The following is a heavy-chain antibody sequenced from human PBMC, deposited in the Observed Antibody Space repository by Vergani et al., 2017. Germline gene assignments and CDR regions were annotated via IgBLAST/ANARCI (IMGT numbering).Heavy chain of an antibody. Sequence: VQLVESGGGLVKPGGYLRLSCAASGFTFSSYWMSWVRQAPGKGLELVANIKQDGSEKYYVDSVKGRFTISRDNSKNTLYLQMNSLRAEDTAVYYCAKAHNRHPGDYGDYWGQGTLVTASS. CDR1: GFTFSSYW. D-gene: IGHD1-1*01. CDR3: AKAHNRHPGDYGDY. J-gene: IGHJ4*02. V-gene: IGHV3-7*03. CDR2: IKQDGSEK.